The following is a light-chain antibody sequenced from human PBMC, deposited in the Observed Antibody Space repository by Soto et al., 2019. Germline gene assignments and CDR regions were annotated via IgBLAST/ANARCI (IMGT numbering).Light chain of an antibody. CDR2: SSN. Sequence: QSVLTQPPSVSGAPGQRVTISCTGSSSNIGAGYDIHWYQQVPGTAPKLLIYSSNNRPSGVPDRFSGSKSGTSASLAITGLQAEDEADYYCQSHDNSLSGVVFGGGTKLTVL. V-gene: IGLV1-40*01. J-gene: IGLJ2*01. CDR3: QSHDNSLSGVV. CDR1: SSNIGAGYD.